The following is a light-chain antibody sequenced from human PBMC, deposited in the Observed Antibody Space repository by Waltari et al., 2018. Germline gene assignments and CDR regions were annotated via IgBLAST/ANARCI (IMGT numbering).Light chain of an antibody. J-gene: IGLJ1*01. CDR3: QVWDANTDPGV. CDR1: NFESKS. CDR2: YDS. Sequence: SYVLTQPPSVSVAPGETARLTCGGNNFESKSVHWYRQRPGQAPVLAISYDSDRPSGIPDRVSGANAGNTATLTISRVEAGDEADYYCQVWDANTDPGVFGTGTEVTVL. V-gene: IGLV3-21*01.